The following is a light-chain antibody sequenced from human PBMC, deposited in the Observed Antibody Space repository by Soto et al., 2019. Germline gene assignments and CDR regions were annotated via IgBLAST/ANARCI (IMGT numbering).Light chain of an antibody. CDR3: QQRSNWLLT. CDR2: WAS. V-gene: IGKV4-1*01. J-gene: IGKJ4*01. CDR1: QSVLYSSNNKNY. Sequence: DIVMTQSPDSLAVSLGERATINCKSSQSVLYSSNNKNYLAWYQQKPGQPPKLLIYWASTRESGVPDRFSGSGSGTDFTLTISSLEPEDFAVYYCQQRSNWLLTFGGGTKVDIK.